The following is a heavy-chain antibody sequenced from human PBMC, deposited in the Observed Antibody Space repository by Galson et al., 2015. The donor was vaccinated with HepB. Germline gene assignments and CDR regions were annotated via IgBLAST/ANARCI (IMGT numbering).Heavy chain of an antibody. V-gene: IGHV3-30*18. CDR2: ISYDGSNK. CDR3: AKTYYNDSSGSHDAFDI. J-gene: IGHJ3*02. Sequence: SLRLSCAASGFTFSNYDMHWVRQAPGKGLEWVAVISYDGSNKYYADSVKGRFTISRDNSKNTLYLQMNSLRAEDTAVYYCAKTYYNDSSGSHDAFDIWGQGTMVTVSS. CDR1: GFTFSNYD. D-gene: IGHD3-22*01.